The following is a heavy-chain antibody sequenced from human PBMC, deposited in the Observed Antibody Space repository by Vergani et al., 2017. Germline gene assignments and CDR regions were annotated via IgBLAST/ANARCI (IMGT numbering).Heavy chain of an antibody. CDR3: AKVPGSTKTYFDY. J-gene: IGHJ4*02. CDR1: GFTFSTYD. D-gene: IGHD2-2*01. Sequence: VQLVESGGGVVQPGRSLRLSCAASGFTFSTYDMHWVRQAPGKGLEWVAVISYDGSYKYYADSVKDRFTISRDNSKNTLYLQMNSLRAEDTAVYYCAKVPGSTKTYFDYWGQGTLVTVSS. CDR2: ISYDGSYK. V-gene: IGHV3-30*18.